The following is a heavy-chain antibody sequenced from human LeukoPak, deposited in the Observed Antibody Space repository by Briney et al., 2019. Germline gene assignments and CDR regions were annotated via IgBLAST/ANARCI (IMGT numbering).Heavy chain of an antibody. V-gene: IGHV4-31*03. J-gene: IGHJ3*02. Sequence: PSETLSLTCTVSGGSISSGGYYWSRIRQHPGKGLEWIGYIYYSGSTYYNPSLKSRVTISVDTSKNQFSLKLSSVTAADTAVYYCARANLFRILEGAPPDAFDIWGQGTMVTVSS. CDR2: IYYSGST. CDR1: GGSISSGGYY. CDR3: ARANLFRILEGAPPDAFDI. D-gene: IGHD3-3*01.